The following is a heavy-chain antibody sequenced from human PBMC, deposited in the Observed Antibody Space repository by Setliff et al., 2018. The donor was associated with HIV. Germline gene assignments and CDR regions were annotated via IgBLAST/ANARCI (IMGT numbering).Heavy chain of an antibody. J-gene: IGHJ6*03. CDR3: ARHTRQLEFLEWLSPHYYHYYYMDV. CDR2: IYPGDSDT. V-gene: IGHV5-51*01. CDR1: GYSFSTYW. Sequence: LKISCKGSGYSFSTYWIGWVRQTPGKGLEWMGIIYPGDSDTTYSPSFQGQVTISADKSISTAYLQWSSLKASDTAMYYCARHTRQLEFLEWLSPHYYHYYYMDVWGQGTTVTVSS. D-gene: IGHD3-3*01.